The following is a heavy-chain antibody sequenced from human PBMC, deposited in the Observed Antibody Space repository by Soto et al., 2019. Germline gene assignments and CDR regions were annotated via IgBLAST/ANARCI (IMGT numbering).Heavy chain of an antibody. CDR1: GFSLSNTLMG. V-gene: IGHV2-26*01. CDR2: IFSNDEA. CDR3: ARIEGSRGFDP. D-gene: IGHD6-13*01. Sequence: QVTLKESGPVLVKPAETLTLTCTVSGFSLSNTLMGVSWIRQPPGRALEWLAHIFSNDEASYSTSLRSRLTISQDTSKSQVVLTMTNMDPVDTGTYYCARIEGSRGFDPWGQGTLVTVSS. J-gene: IGHJ5*02.